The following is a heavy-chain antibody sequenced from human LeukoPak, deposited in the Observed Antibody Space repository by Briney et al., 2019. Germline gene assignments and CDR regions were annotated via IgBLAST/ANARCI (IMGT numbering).Heavy chain of an antibody. CDR2: ISGSGETT. J-gene: IGHJ4*02. CDR3: ARESFRALAGYLDY. D-gene: IGHD6-19*01. CDR1: GFTFSDHA. V-gene: IGHV3-23*01. Sequence: GGSLRLSCAASGFTFSDHAMTWVRQAPGKGLEWGSGISGSGETTYYADSEKGRFTIFRDNSRNTLFLHMNSLRVEDTAVYFCARESFRALAGYLDYWGQGSLVIVSS.